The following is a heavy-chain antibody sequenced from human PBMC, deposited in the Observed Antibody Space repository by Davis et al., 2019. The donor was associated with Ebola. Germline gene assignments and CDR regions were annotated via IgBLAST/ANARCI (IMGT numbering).Heavy chain of an antibody. CDR2: ISSSSGTI. Sequence: PGGSLRLSCAASGFTVSSYAMTWVRQAPGKGLEWISSISSSSGTIHYADSVRGRITIPRDEAKNSLYLQMSSLRDEDTAVYYCARDNNGYSKNDYWGQGTLVTVSS. CDR1: GFTVSSYA. D-gene: IGHD3-22*01. V-gene: IGHV3-48*02. CDR3: ARDNNGYSKNDY. J-gene: IGHJ4*02.